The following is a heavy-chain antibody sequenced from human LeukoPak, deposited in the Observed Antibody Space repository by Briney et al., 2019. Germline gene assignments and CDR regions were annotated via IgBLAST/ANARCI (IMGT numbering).Heavy chain of an antibody. V-gene: IGHV4-61*02. CDR2: ISTSGST. CDR3: ARALPRSGSSY. D-gene: IGHD3-22*01. CDR1: GGSISSGSYY. Sequence: PSQTLSLTCTVSGGSISSGSYYWSWIRQPAGKGLEWIGRISTSGSTNYNPSLKSRVTISVDTSKNQLSLKLSSVTAADTAVYYCARALPRSGSSYWGQGTLVTVSS. J-gene: IGHJ4*02.